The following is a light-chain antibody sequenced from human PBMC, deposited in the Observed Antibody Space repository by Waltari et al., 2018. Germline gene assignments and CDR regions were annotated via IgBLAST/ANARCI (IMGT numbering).Light chain of an antibody. CDR3: CSYRIGSTPGV. J-gene: IGLJ3*02. CDR1: TSDVGSGNL. Sequence: SALTQPASVSGSLGQSITISCSGSTSDVGSGNLVSWYQQFPGTVPKLIIYEVTNRPSGVSSRFSGSKSGNMASLTISGLQPEDEADYYCCSYRIGSTPGVFGGGTKVTVL. CDR2: EVT. V-gene: IGLV2-23*02.